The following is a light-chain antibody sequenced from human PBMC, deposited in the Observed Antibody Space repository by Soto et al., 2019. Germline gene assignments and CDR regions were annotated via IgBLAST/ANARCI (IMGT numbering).Light chain of an antibody. V-gene: IGKV3-15*01. Sequence: EMVMTQSPATLSVSPGERATLSCRASQSVSSNLAWYQQRPGQAPRLLIYGASTRATGIPARFSGSGSGTEFTLTISSLQSEDFAVYYCQQYNTWPPWTFVQGTKVDIK. CDR2: GAS. CDR1: QSVSSN. CDR3: QQYNTWPPWT. J-gene: IGKJ1*01.